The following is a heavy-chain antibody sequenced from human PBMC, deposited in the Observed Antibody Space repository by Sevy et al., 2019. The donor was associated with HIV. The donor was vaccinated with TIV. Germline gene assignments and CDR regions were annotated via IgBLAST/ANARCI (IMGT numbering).Heavy chain of an antibody. CDR2: ISGSGGST. D-gene: IGHD1-26*01. CDR1: GFIFSSYV. Sequence: RGSLRLSCAASGFIFSSYVMSWVRQAPGKGLEWVSAISGSGGSTYYADSVKGRFTISRDNFKNTLYLQMNSLRAEDTAVYDCAGAGMGAKGFDYWGQGTLVIVSS. CDR3: AGAGMGAKGFDY. J-gene: IGHJ4*02. V-gene: IGHV3-23*01.